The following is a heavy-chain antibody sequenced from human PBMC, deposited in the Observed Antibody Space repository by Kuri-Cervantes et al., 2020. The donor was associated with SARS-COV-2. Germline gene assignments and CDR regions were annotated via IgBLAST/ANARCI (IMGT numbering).Heavy chain of an antibody. J-gene: IGHJ6*03. CDR3: ARLRVGGAWSGYYKADYYYYMDV. CDR2: IYYSGST. CDR1: GGSISSSSYY. V-gene: IGHV4-39*01. D-gene: IGHD3-3*01. Sequence: SETLSLTCTVSGGSISSSSYYWGWIRQPPGKGLEWIGSIYYSGSTYYNPPLKSRVTISVDTSKNQFSLKLSSVTAADTAVYYCARLRVGGAWSGYYKADYYYYMDVWGKGTTVTVSS.